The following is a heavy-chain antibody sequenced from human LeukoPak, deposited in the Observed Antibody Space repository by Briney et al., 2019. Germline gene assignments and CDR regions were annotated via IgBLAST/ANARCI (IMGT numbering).Heavy chain of an antibody. J-gene: IGHJ4*02. CDR2: VNLQGST. Sequence: SDTMSLSCGVSGGSISNTNWWTWVIQPPGQGLEWIGEVNLQGSTNYNPSLKSRVAISVDKSENHISLKLTSVTAADTAVYYCAREGGPYRPLDYSGQGTLVTVAS. CDR1: GGSISNTNW. CDR3: AREGGPYRPLDY. V-gene: IGHV4-4*02.